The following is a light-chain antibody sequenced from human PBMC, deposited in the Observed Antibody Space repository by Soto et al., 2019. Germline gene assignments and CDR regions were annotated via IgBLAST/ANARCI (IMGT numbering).Light chain of an antibody. CDR3: KHYGGLTYT. V-gene: IGKV3-20*01. CDR1: QTISTSF. J-gene: IGKJ2*01. Sequence: ESGLTQSPGNLSLSPGERATLSCMASQTISTSFVAWYQQKPGHAPRLLIYGASSRATGTQDRFSGSGSGTDFILTIRILKPEDFTVYFCKHYGGLTYTFVQGTTLEIK. CDR2: GAS.